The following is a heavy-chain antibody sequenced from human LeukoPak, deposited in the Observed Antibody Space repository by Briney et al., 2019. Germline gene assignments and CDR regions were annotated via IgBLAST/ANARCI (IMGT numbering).Heavy chain of an antibody. Sequence: PGGSLRLSCVASGFTFSSYWMHWVRQAPGKGLVWVSRINNDGSITNYADSVKGRFTISRDNSKNTLHLQMNSLRAEDTAVYYCAKQGPPPYDFWSGYNWFDPWGQGTLVTVSS. CDR3: AKQGPPPYDFWSGYNWFDP. J-gene: IGHJ5*02. CDR1: GFTFSSYW. CDR2: INNDGSIT. D-gene: IGHD3-3*01. V-gene: IGHV3-74*01.